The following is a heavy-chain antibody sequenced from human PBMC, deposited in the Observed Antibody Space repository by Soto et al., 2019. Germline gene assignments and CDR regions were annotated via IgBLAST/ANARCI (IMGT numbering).Heavy chain of an antibody. Sequence: QVQLVQSGPEVKKSGSSVKVSCKLSGGTFTTDTISWLRRAPGQGLEWMGRIIPILGTGNYAQKFQGRVTITEDKSTNAGYMELSSLTSEDTAVYYCAREEGSNHMGTFPFSALDVWGNGTTVTVSS. V-gene: IGHV1-69*08. J-gene: IGHJ6*04. CDR1: GGTFTTDT. CDR2: IIPILGTG. CDR3: AREEGSNHMGTFPFSALDV. D-gene: IGHD7-27*01.